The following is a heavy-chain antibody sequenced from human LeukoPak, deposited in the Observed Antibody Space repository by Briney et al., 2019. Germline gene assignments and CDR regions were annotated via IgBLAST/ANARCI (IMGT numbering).Heavy chain of an antibody. J-gene: IGHJ6*04. CDR1: GFTFSSYS. CDR3: ARDQIQEAYYYGMDV. Sequence: GGSLRLSCAASGFTFSSYSMNWARQAPGKGLEWVSSISSSSSYIYYADSVKGRFTISRDNAKNSLYLQMNSLRAEDTAVYYCARDQIQEAYYYGMDVWGKGTTVTVSS. CDR2: ISSSSSYI. V-gene: IGHV3-21*01.